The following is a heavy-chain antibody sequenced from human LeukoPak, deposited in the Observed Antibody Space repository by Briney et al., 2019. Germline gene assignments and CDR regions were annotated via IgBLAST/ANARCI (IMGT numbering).Heavy chain of an antibody. Sequence: GGSLRLSCAASGFTFSSYWMSWVRQAPGKGREWVANIKQDGSEQYYVDSVKGRFTISRDNAKNSLYLQMNSLRAEDTAVYYCARGLHVDIVATILAYYFDYWGQGTLVTVSS. CDR2: IKQDGSEQ. CDR1: GFTFSSYW. D-gene: IGHD5-12*01. CDR3: ARGLHVDIVATILAYYFDY. V-gene: IGHV3-7*01. J-gene: IGHJ4*02.